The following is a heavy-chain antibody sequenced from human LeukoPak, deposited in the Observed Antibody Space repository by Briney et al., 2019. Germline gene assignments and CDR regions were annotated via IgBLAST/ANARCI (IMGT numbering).Heavy chain of an antibody. J-gene: IGHJ4*02. CDR2: IYYSGST. D-gene: IGHD2-2*01. CDR3: ARVVCSSTSCASYYFDY. V-gene: IGHV4-30-4*01. CDR1: GGSISSGDYY. Sequence: SETLSLTCTVSGGSISSGDYYCSWIRQPPGEGLEWIGYIYYSGSTYYNPSLKSRVTTSVDTSKNQFSLKLSAVTAADTAVYYWARVVCSSTSCASYYFDYWGQGTLVTVSS.